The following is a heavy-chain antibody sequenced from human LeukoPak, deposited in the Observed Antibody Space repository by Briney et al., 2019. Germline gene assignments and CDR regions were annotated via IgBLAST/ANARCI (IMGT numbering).Heavy chain of an antibody. CDR2: ISSTSAYI. D-gene: IGHD2-8*02. J-gene: IGHJ5*01. CDR3: ARVAVSGPTGWFDS. V-gene: IGHV3-21*01. CDR1: GFALKSYS. Sequence: GGSLRLSCAGSGFALKSYSLSWVRQAPGKGLEWVSSISSTSAYIYYADSVKGRFTISGDNVDNVVYLQMNSLGAEDTAVYYCARVAVSGPTGWFDSWGQGTLVIVSS.